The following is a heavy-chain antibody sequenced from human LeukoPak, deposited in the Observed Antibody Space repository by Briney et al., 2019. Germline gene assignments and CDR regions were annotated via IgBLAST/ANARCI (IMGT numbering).Heavy chain of an antibody. CDR1: GFTVSSNY. J-gene: IGHJ6*03. CDR3: ARAMVHYNSYYSYREV. V-gene: IGHV3-53*01. CDR2: IYSGGST. D-gene: IGHD3-10*01. Sequence: GGSLRLSCAASGFTVSSNYMSWVRQAPGKGLEWVSVIYSGGSTYYVDSVKGRFTISRDNAKNSLYLQMNSLRAEDTAVYYCARAMVHYNSYYSYREVWGKGPPVTVSS.